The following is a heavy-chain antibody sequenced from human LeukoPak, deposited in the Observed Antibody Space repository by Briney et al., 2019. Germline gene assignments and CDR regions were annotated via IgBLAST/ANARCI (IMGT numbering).Heavy chain of an antibody. CDR3: AKVMKGSERLTMVRGVIIKTAGLYYMDV. CDR2: ISASGGST. D-gene: IGHD3-10*01. CDR1: GLTLSSHA. V-gene: IGHV3-23*01. Sequence: PGGSLRLSCAASGLTLSSHAMSWVRQAPGKGLEWVSSISASGGSTNYADSVKGRFTISRDNSKNTVYLQMNSLRAEDTAVYYCAKVMKGSERLTMVRGVIIKTAGLYYMDVWGKGTTVTVSS. J-gene: IGHJ6*03.